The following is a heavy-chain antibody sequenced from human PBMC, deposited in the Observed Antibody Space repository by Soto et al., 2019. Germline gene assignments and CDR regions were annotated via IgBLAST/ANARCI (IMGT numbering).Heavy chain of an antibody. J-gene: IGHJ5*02. V-gene: IGHV4-39*01. D-gene: IGHD3-10*01. CDR3: ARHVVVDGSGNHDTKKGAPNWFDP. CDR2: IYYSGST. CDR1: GGSISSSSYY. Sequence: PSETLSLTCTVSGGSISSSSYYWGWIRQPPGKGLEWIGSIYYSGSTYYNPSLKSRVTISVDTSKNQFSLKLSSVTAADTAVYYCARHVVVDGSGNHDTKKGAPNWFDPGGKGTLVTVSS.